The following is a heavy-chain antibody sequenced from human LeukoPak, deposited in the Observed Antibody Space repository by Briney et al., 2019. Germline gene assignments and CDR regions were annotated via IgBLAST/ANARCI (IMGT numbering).Heavy chain of an antibody. J-gene: IGHJ4*02. V-gene: IGHV4-34*01. CDR1: GGSFSGYY. CDR3: ARDGNDGVATTDY. CDR2: INHSGST. D-gene: IGHD5-12*01. Sequence: SETLSLTCAVYGGSFSGYYWSWIRQPPGKGLEWIGEINHSGSTNYNPSLKSRVTISVDTSKNQFSLKLSSVTAADTAVYYCARDGNDGVATTDYWGQGTLVTVSS.